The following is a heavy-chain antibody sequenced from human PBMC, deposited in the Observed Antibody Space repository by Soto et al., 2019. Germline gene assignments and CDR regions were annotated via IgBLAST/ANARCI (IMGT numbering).Heavy chain of an antibody. J-gene: IGHJ4*02. CDR3: ARYSGKYQGPIDY. V-gene: IGHV3-30*03. Sequence: QVQLVESGGGVVQPGRSPRLSCAVSGFTFSHYGIHWVRQAPGKGLEWLAVISYDGSNKHYADSVKGRFTVSRDNSKNTLYLQMNSMRAEDTAVYFCARYSGKYQGPIDYWGQGTLVTVSS. CDR1: GFTFSHYG. CDR2: ISYDGSNK. D-gene: IGHD1-26*01.